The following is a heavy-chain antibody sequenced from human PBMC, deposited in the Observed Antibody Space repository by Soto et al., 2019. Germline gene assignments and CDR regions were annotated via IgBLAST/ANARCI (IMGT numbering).Heavy chain of an antibody. V-gene: IGHV5-51*01. CDR3: ARLLRNPLSDHYYGRDV. D-gene: IGHD3-16*02. CDR2: INPGDSNA. J-gene: IGHJ6*02. CDR1: GYSFTNFW. Sequence: GESLKISCKGSGYSFTNFWIGWVRQMPGKGLEWMGIINPGDSNARYSPSFQGQVTMSADRSISTAYLQWSSLKASDTAMYYCARLLRNPLSDHYYGRDVWGQGTTVTVSS.